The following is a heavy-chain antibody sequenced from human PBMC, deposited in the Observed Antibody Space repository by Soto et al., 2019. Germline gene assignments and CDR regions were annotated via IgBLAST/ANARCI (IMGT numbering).Heavy chain of an antibody. D-gene: IGHD2-15*01. J-gene: IGHJ3*02. CDR3: ARARLGYCSGGSCYSISAFDI. CDR1: GFTFSSYI. V-gene: IGHV3-21*01. Sequence: EVQLVESGGGLVKPGGSLRLSCAASGFTFSSYIMNWVRQAPGKGLEWVSSISSSSSYIYYADSVKGRFTISRDNAKNSLYLQMNSLRAEDTAVYYCARARLGYCSGGSCYSISAFDIWGQGTMVTVSS. CDR2: ISSSSSYI.